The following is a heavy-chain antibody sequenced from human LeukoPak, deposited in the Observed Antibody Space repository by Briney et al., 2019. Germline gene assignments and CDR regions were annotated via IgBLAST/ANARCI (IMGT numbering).Heavy chain of an antibody. CDR2: INHSGST. J-gene: IGHJ1*01. D-gene: IGHD6-13*01. Sequence: SETLSLTCAVYGGSFSGYYWSWIRQPPGKGLEWSGEINHSGSTNYNPSLKSRVTISVDTSKNQFSLKLSSVTAADTAVYYCATTFSGYVSSWPEYFQHWGQGTLVTVSS. V-gene: IGHV4-34*01. CDR3: ATTFSGYVSSWPEYFQH. CDR1: GGSFSGYY.